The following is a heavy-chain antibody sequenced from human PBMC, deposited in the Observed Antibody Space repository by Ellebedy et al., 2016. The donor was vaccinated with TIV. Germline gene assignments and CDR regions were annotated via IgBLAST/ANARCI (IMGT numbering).Heavy chain of an antibody. D-gene: IGHD3-3*01. J-gene: IGHJ4*02. CDR2: VSAGGAST. CDR1: GFTFSRSA. CDR3: AKGSTIFGPFDN. Sequence: GGSLRLXXAVSGFTFSRSAMSWVRQAPGKGPEWVSSVSAGGASTYYADSVKGRFSISRDNSNNTLYLQMNSLRAEDTALYYCAKGSTIFGPFDNWGQGALVTVSS. V-gene: IGHV3-23*01.